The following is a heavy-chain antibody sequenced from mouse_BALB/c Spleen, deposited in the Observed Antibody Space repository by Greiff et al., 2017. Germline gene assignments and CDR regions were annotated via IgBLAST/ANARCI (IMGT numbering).Heavy chain of an antibody. CDR3: ARSYYYGTSRNYAMDY. V-gene: IGHV5-17*02. J-gene: IGHJ4*01. Sequence: EVQVVESGGGLVQPGGSRKLSCAASGFTFSSFGMHWVRQAPEKGLEWVAYISSGSSTIYYADTVKGRFTISRDNPKNTLFLQMTSLRSEDTAMYYCARSYYYGTSRNYAMDYWGQGTSVTVSS. D-gene: IGHD1-1*01. CDR2: ISSGSSTI. CDR1: GFTFSSFG.